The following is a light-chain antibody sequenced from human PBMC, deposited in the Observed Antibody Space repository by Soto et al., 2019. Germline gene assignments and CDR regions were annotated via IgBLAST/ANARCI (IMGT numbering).Light chain of an antibody. Sequence: EIVLTQSPGTLSLSPGERATLSCRASQSVSSSYLAWYQQKPGQAPRLLIYGASSRATGIPDRFSGSVSGTDFTLTISRLEPEDFAVYYCQQYGSSPPLTFGKGTRLQIK. CDR2: GAS. CDR3: QQYGSSPPLT. V-gene: IGKV3-20*01. CDR1: QSVSSSY. J-gene: IGKJ5*01.